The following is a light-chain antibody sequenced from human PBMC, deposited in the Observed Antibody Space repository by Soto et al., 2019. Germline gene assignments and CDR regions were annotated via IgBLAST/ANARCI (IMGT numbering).Light chain of an antibody. CDR2: GAS. J-gene: IGKJ1*01. CDR3: QQSYSAPWT. V-gene: IGKV1-39*01. Sequence: DIKMTQSPSSLSASVGDRVTITCRASQSISSYLNWYQQKPGKVPKLLIYGASSVQSGVPSRFSGGGSGTDFTLTISSLQPEDYAAYYCQQSYSAPWTFGQGTEVEIK. CDR1: QSISSY.